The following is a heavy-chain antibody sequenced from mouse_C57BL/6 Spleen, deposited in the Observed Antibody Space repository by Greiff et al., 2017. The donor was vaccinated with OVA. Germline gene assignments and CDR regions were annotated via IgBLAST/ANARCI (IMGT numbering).Heavy chain of an antibody. V-gene: IGHV1-80*01. Sequence: QVQLQQSGAELVKPGASVKISCKASGYAFSSYWMNWVKQRPGKGLEWIGQIYPGDGDTNYNGKFKGKATLTADKSSSTAYMQLSSLTSEDSAVYFCARSLPGYSNCDYWGQGTTLTVSS. D-gene: IGHD2-5*01. CDR3: ARSLPGYSNCDY. CDR1: GYAFSSYW. CDR2: IYPGDGDT. J-gene: IGHJ2*01.